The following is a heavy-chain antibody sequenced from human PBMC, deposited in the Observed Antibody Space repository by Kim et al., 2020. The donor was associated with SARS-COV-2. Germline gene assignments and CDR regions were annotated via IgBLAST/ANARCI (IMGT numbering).Heavy chain of an antibody. CDR1: GFTFSSYS. D-gene: IGHD2-15*01. V-gene: IGHV3-21*01. Sequence: GGSLRLSCAASGFTFSSYSMNWVRQAPGKGLEWVSSISSSSSYIYYADSVKGRFTISRDNAKNSLYLQMNSLRAEDTAVYYCARHGPQDIVVVVAANDYWGQGTLVTVSS. CDR2: ISSSSSYI. J-gene: IGHJ4*02. CDR3: ARHGPQDIVVVVAANDY.